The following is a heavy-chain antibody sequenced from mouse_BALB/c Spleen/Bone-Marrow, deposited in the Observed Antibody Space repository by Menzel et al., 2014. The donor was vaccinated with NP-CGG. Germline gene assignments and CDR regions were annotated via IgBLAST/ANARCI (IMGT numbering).Heavy chain of an antibody. CDR1: GYAFTNYL. D-gene: IGHD2-1*01. J-gene: IGHJ2*01. Sequence: QVQLQQSGAELVRPGTSVKVSCKASGYAFTNYLIEWVKQRPGQGLEWIGVLNPGSGGTNYNEKFKGKATLTADKSSSSAYMQLSSLTSDDSAVYFCARRIYYAMGCWGQGTTLTVSS. CDR3: ARRIYYAMGC. CDR2: LNPGSGGT. V-gene: IGHV1-54*01.